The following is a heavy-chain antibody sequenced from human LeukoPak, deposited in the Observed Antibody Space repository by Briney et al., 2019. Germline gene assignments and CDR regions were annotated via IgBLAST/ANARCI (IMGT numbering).Heavy chain of an antibody. CDR1: GGSISSNTYY. D-gene: IGHD4-17*01. V-gene: IGHV4-39*01. CDR2: IYYSGST. J-gene: IGHJ4*02. CDR3: ARAPGTVTTFDY. Sequence: PSETLSLTCTVSGGSISSNTYYWGWIRQPPGKGLEWIGSIYYSGSTYYSPSLKSRVTISVDTSKNQFSLKLSSVTAADTAVYYCARAPGTVTTFDYWGQGTLVTVSS.